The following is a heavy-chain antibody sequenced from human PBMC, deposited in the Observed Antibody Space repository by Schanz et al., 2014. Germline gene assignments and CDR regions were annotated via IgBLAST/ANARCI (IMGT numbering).Heavy chain of an antibody. Sequence: VQLVECGGGLVQPGGSLRLSCAASGFTVSKNYMSWVRQAPGKGLEWVSIIYTDGSTYYADSVRDRFTISRDNSKNMLYLQINTLRAEDTAVYYCARGTDTAMEHRPFDYWVQGTLVNVSS. CDR2: IYTDGST. CDR3: ARGTDTAMEHRPFDY. D-gene: IGHD5-18*01. CDR1: GFTVSKNY. V-gene: IGHV3-66*01. J-gene: IGHJ4*02.